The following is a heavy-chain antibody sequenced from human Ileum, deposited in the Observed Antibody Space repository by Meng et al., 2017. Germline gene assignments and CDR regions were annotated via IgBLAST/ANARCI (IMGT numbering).Heavy chain of an antibody. CDR2: INHGANT. CDR1: GGSLTDYY. J-gene: IGHJ4*02. Sequence: VQVQQCGAGVMKPPERLSPTCGVYGGSLTDYYWSWSRQTPGKGLEWIGEINHGANTNYNPSLKSRVTISIDTSRDQFSLKLTSVTASDTAVHYCARVELRGDTRDSCGLDHWGQGTLVTVSS. D-gene: IGHD3-22*01. V-gene: IGHV4-34*01. CDR3: ARVELRGDTRDSCGLDH.